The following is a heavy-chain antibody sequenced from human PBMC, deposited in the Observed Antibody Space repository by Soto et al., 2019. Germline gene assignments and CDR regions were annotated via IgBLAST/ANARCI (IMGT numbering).Heavy chain of an antibody. V-gene: IGHV6-1*01. J-gene: IGHJ6*02. CDR2: TYYRSKWYN. CDR3: AREGEDSSGWYHYYYGMDV. D-gene: IGHD6-19*01. Sequence: SQTLSLTCAISGDSVSSNSAAWNWIRQSPSRGLEWLGRTYYRSKWYNDYAVSVKSRITINPDTSKNQFSLQLNSVTPEDTAVYYCAREGEDSSGWYHYYYGMDVWGQGTTVTVSS. CDR1: GDSVSSNSAA.